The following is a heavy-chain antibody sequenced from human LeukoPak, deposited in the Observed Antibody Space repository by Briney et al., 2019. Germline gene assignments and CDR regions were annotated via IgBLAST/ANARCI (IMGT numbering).Heavy chain of an antibody. Sequence: GGSLRLSCAASGFTFSSYAMHWVRQAPGKGLEWVAVISYDGSNKYYADSVKGRFTISRDNSKNTLYLQMNSLRAEDTAVYYCARAFYPFLGFWYFDYWGQGTLVTVSS. D-gene: IGHD3-16*01. CDR1: GFTFSSYA. CDR2: ISYDGSNK. CDR3: ARAFYPFLGFWYFDY. J-gene: IGHJ4*02. V-gene: IGHV3-30*04.